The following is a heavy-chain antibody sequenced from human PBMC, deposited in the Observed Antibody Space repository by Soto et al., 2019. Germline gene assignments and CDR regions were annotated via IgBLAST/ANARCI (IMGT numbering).Heavy chain of an antibody. J-gene: IGHJ4*02. V-gene: IGHV3-23*01. CDR1: GFTFSSYA. Sequence: GGSLRLSCAASGFTFSSYAMSWVRQAPGKGLEWVSAISGSGGSTYDADSVKGRFTISRDNSKNTLYRQMNSLRAEDPAVYYCAKALAWEPLLAPFDYWGQGTLVTVSS. CDR3: AKALAWEPLLAPFDY. D-gene: IGHD1-26*01. CDR2: ISGSGGST.